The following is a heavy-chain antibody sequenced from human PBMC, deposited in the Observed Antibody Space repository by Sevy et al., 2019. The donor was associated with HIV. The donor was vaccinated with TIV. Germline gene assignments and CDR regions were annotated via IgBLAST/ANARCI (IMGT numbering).Heavy chain of an antibody. J-gene: IGHJ4*02. V-gene: IGHV3-21*01. CDR3: ATGPPDGSYDYFDS. CDR2: ISGLSNYI. D-gene: IGHD1-26*01. CDR1: GFTFSSYS. Sequence: GGCLRLSCAASGFTFSSYSMNWVRQAPGKGLEWVSAISGLSNYIYYAESLKGRFIISRDNAKNTLYLQMNSLRADHTAVYYCATGPPDGSYDYFDSWGQGTLVTVSS.